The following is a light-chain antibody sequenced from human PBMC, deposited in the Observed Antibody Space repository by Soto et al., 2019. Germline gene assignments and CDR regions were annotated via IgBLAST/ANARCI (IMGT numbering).Light chain of an antibody. Sequence: DIQMPQSPSSRSASLGARVTITCRTSQTITTSLNWYRQKPGKAPDLLIYAASSLQSGIPSRFGGRGSGTDFTLTITGLQPEDFATYYCQQNYCLPITFGQGTRLEIK. CDR2: AAS. CDR1: QTITTS. CDR3: QQNYCLPIT. J-gene: IGKJ5*01. V-gene: IGKV1-39*01.